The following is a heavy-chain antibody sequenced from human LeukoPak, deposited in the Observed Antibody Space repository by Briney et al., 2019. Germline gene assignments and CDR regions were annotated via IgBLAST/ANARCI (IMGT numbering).Heavy chain of an antibody. CDR2: IIPIFGTA. V-gene: IGHV1-69*13. CDR3: ARDPPLMATMSGMDYYYYGMDA. D-gene: IGHD5-24*01. Sequence: GASVKVSCKASGGTFSSYAISWVRQAPGQGLEWMGGIIPIFGTANYAQKFQGRVTIIADESTSTAYMELRSLRSDDTAVYYCARDPPLMATMSGMDYYYYGMDAWGQGTTVTVSS. CDR1: GGTFSSYA. J-gene: IGHJ6*02.